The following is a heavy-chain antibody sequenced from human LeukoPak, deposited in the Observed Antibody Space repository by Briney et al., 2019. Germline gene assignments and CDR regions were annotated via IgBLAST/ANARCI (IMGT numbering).Heavy chain of an antibody. V-gene: IGHV3-11*01. CDR2: ISSSGSTI. D-gene: IGHD6-13*01. CDR3: ARDPTRGYSSSWYQY. CDR1: GFTFSDYY. J-gene: IGHJ4*02. Sequence: GGSLRLSCAASGFTFSDYYMSWIRQAPGKGLEWVSYISSSGSTIYYADSVKGRFTISRDNAKNSLYLKMNSLRAEDKAVYYCARDPTRGYSSSWYQYWGQGTLVTVSS.